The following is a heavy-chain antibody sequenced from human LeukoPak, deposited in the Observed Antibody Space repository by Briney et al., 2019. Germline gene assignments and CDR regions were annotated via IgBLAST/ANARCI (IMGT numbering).Heavy chain of an antibody. J-gene: IGHJ4*02. D-gene: IGHD3-10*01. CDR3: ARDPGYYGSGSYLN. Sequence: GGSLRLSCVASGFTFSGYWMTWVRQAPGKGLEWVANIKQDGSEKYYVDSVKGRFTISRDNAKNSLYLQMNSLRAEDTAVYYCARDPGYYGSGSYLNWGQGTLVTVSS. CDR2: IKQDGSEK. V-gene: IGHV3-7*01. CDR1: GFTFSGYW.